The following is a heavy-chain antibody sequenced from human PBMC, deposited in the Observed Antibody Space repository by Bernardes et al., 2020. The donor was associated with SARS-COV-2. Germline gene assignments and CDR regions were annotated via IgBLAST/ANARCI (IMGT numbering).Heavy chain of an antibody. Sequence: ASVKVSCKVSGYTLSALSMHWVRQAPGKGLEWMGSFDPEDGEAIYAQKFLGRVTMTADTSTYTSYMELSSLRSDDTAFYYCTTSLSLIVVVYAFDIWGQGTTVIVSS. CDR3: TTSLSLIVVVYAFDI. J-gene: IGHJ3*02. D-gene: IGHD3-22*01. CDR2: FDPEDGEA. CDR1: GYTLSALS. V-gene: IGHV1-24*01.